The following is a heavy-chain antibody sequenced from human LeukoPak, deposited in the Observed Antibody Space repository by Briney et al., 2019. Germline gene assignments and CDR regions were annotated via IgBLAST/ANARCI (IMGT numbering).Heavy chain of an antibody. Sequence: PGGSLRLSCAASGFTFSSYAMSWVRQAPGKGLEWVSAISGSGGSTYYADSVKGRFTISRDNSKSTLYLQMNSLRAEDTAVYYCAKDHYDYVWGSYRFDYWGQGTLVTVSS. CDR2: ISGSGGST. CDR1: GFTFSSYA. J-gene: IGHJ4*02. CDR3: AKDHYDYVWGSYRFDY. V-gene: IGHV3-23*01. D-gene: IGHD3-16*02.